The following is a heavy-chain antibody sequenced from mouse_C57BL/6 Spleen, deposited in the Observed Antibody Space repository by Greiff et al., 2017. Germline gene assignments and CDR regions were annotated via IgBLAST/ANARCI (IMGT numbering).Heavy chain of an antibody. D-gene: IGHD3-2*02. Sequence: EVKLVESGGGLVKPGGSLKLSCAASGFTFSSYTMSWVRQTPEKRLEWVATISGGGGNTYYPDSVKGRFTISRDNAKNTLYLQMSSLRSEDTALYYCARPNSDWYFDVWGTGTTVTVSS. V-gene: IGHV5-9*01. CDR3: ARPNSDWYFDV. J-gene: IGHJ1*03. CDR1: GFTFSSYT. CDR2: ISGGGGNT.